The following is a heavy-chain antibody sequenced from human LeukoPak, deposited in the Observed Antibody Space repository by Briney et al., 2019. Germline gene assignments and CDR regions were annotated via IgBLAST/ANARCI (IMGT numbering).Heavy chain of an antibody. J-gene: IGHJ4*02. CDR2: IIPIFGTA. Sequence: ASVKVSCKASGGIFSSYAISWVRQAPGQGLEWMGGIIPIFGTANYAQKFQGRVTITADGSTSTAYMELSSLRSEDTAVYYCARSEALRLGELSLKYYFDYWGQGTLVTVSS. CDR1: GGIFSSYA. D-gene: IGHD3-16*02. CDR3: ARSEALRLGELSLKYYFDY. V-gene: IGHV1-69*13.